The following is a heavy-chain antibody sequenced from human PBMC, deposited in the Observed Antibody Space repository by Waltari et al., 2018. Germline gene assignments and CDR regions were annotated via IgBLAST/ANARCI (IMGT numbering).Heavy chain of an antibody. J-gene: IGHJ4*02. CDR3: AKDLSIAVAGSIGF. Sequence: QVQLVESGGGVVQPGRSLRLSCAASGFTFSSYGMHWVRQAPGKGLEWVAVISYDGSNKYYPDPVKGRFTISRDKSKNTLYLQMHSLRAEDTAVYYCAKDLSIAVAGSIGFWGQGTLVTVSS. V-gene: IGHV3-30*18. CDR2: ISYDGSNK. D-gene: IGHD6-19*01. CDR1: GFTFSSYG.